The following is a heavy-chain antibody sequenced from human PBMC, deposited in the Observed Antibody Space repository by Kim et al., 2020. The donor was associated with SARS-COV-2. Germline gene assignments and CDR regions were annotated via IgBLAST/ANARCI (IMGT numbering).Heavy chain of an antibody. CDR3: ARRGTYCSSGSCSPSYYFDY. CDR2: SGSGGGT. J-gene: IGHJ4*02. V-gene: IGHV3-23*01. Sequence: GGSLRLSCAASGFTFRSYGMSWVRQAPGKGLEWVSISGSGGGTYYADSVKGRFSISRDNSKNTLYLQMNSLRAEDTAVYYCARRGTYCSSGSCSPSYYFDYWGPGTLVTVSS. CDR1: GFTFRSYG. D-gene: IGHD2-15*01.